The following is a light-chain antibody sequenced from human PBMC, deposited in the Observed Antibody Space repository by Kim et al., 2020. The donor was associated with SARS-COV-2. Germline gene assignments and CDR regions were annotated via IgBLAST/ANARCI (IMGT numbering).Light chain of an antibody. Sequence: QGVTLSLTGSSSNIGAAYDVHWYQLHPETAPNLLIYGNSTRTSGVPDRFSGSKSGPSASLAITGLPAEDEADYYCQSYDSSLSAWVFGGGTQLTVL. J-gene: IGLJ3*02. CDR1: SSNIGAAYD. CDR3: QSYDSSLSAWV. V-gene: IGLV1-40*01. CDR2: GNS.